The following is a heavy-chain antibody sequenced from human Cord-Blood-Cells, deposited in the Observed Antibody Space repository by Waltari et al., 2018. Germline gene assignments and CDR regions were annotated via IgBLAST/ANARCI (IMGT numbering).Heavy chain of an antibody. Sequence: QVQLQESGPGLVKPSETLSLTCTVSGGSISSYYWSWIRQPPGEGLEWIGYIYYSESTNYNPSLKSRVTISVDTSKTQFSLKLSSVTAADTAVYYCARQVRYCSSTSCNDAFDIWGQGTMVTVSS. D-gene: IGHD2-2*01. J-gene: IGHJ3*02. CDR2: IYYSEST. V-gene: IGHV4-59*08. CDR3: ARQVRYCSSTSCNDAFDI. CDR1: GGSISSYY.